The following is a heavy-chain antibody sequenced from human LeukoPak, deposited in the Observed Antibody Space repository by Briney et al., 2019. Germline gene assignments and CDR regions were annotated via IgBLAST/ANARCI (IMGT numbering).Heavy chain of an antibody. D-gene: IGHD6-13*01. CDR3: ARHSGAAAIVMFDY. V-gene: IGHV4-59*08. CDR1: GGSISNHY. J-gene: IGHJ4*02. Sequence: PSETLSLTCTVSGGSISNHYWSWIRQTPGQGLERIGYVYYSGSTNYKPSLKSRVTISVDVSKNQFFLKLNSVTAADTAVYYCARHSGAAAIVMFDYWGQGTLVTVSS. CDR2: VYYSGST.